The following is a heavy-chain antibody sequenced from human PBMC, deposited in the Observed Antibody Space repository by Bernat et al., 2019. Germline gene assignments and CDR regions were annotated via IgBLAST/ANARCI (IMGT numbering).Heavy chain of an antibody. CDR1: GGSISSSNW. CDR3: ARTGCSSGFCTDY. J-gene: IGHJ4*02. CDR2: IYHSGST. D-gene: IGHD6-19*01. V-gene: IGHV4-4*02. Sequence: QVQLQESGPGLVKPSGTLSLTCAVSGGSISSSNWWSWVRQPPGKGLEWIGEIYHSGSTNYNPALKSRVTISVDRSKSQFSLRLSSVTAADTAVYYCARTGCSSGFCTDYWGQGTLVTVSS.